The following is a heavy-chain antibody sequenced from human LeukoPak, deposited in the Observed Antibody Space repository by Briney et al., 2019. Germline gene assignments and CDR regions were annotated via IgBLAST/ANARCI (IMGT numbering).Heavy chain of an antibody. CDR2: IRYDGSNK. D-gene: IGHD3-10*01. CDR3: AKRMIWFGDPGEPAVWDY. Sequence: GGSLRLSCAASGFTFSSYAMSWVRQAPGKGLEWVAFIRYDGSNKYYADSVKGRFTISRDNSKNTLYLQMNSLRAEDTAVYYCAKRMIWFGDPGEPAVWDYWGQGTLVTVSS. V-gene: IGHV3-30*02. J-gene: IGHJ4*02. CDR1: GFTFSSYA.